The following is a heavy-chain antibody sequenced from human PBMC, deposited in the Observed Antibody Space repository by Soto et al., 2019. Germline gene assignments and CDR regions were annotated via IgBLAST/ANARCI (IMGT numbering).Heavy chain of an antibody. CDR3: AISVPAGDSGGSFDY. D-gene: IGHD6-19*01. CDR1: GGTFSRYA. CDR2: IIPNIGTA. J-gene: IGHJ4*02. Sequence: ASVKVSCKASGGTFSRYAISWVRQAPGQGLEWMGGIIPNIGTANYAQKFQGRVTITTDTSTGTAYMELSSLRSDDTAVYYCAISVPAGDSGGSFDYWGKGTLVTVS. V-gene: IGHV1-69*05.